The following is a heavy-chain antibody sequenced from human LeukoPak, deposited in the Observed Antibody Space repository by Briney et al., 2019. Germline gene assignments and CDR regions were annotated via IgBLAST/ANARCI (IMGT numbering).Heavy chain of an antibody. V-gene: IGHV1-2*06. Sequence: AASVKVSCKASGYTFTVNYMHWVRQAPGQGLEWMGRINPNSGGTNYAQKFQGRVTMSRGTSISTAYMELSRLRSDDTAVYYCARDKGSSWYKGGVDFDYWGQGTLVTVSS. D-gene: IGHD6-13*01. CDR3: ARDKGSSWYKGGVDFDY. J-gene: IGHJ4*02. CDR1: GYTFTVNY. CDR2: INPNSGGT.